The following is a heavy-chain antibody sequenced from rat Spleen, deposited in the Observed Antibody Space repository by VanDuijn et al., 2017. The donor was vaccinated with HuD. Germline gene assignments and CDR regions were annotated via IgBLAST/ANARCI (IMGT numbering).Heavy chain of an antibody. CDR3: TTLTTEGIHYWYFDF. J-gene: IGHJ1*01. CDR2: ISPSGAIT. Sequence: EVQLVESGGGLVQPGRSLKLSCAVSGFTFSNYGMHWIRQAPTKGLEWVASISPSGAITDYRDSVKGRFAISRDNAKSTLYLQMDSLRSEDTATYYCTTLTTEGIHYWYFDFWGPGTMVTVSS. V-gene: IGHV5-19*01. D-gene: IGHD1-11*01. CDR1: GFTFSNYG.